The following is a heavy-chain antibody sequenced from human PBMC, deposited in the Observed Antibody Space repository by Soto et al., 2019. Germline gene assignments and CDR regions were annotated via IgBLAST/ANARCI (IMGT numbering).Heavy chain of an antibody. D-gene: IGHD6-19*01. V-gene: IGHV3-23*01. CDR2: ISGGGGTT. J-gene: IGHJ4*02. CDR1: GFTFSSNA. Sequence: PGGSLRLSCAASGFTFSSNAMSWVRQAPGKGLEWVSLISGGGGTTYYADSVKGRFSISRDTSTDTLFLQMHSLRAEDTAVYYCARQAGYSSDPFDYWGQGTLVTVSS. CDR3: ARQAGYSSDPFDY.